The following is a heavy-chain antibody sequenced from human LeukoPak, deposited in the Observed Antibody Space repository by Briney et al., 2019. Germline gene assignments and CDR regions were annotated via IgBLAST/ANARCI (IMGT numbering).Heavy chain of an antibody. D-gene: IGHD6-19*01. V-gene: IGHV4-38-2*02. CDR2: LYSTGTT. CDR1: GNFISSGFY. Sequence: PSETLSLTCTVSGNFISSGFYWVCLRQTPGKGLQWIGSLYSTGTTYYNPSLAGRVTVSTDSSKNQLSLKLRSVTAADTAVYYCAGQWAVANTRRFAIWGQGSRVTVSS. J-gene: IGHJ3*02. CDR3: AGQWAVANTRRFAI.